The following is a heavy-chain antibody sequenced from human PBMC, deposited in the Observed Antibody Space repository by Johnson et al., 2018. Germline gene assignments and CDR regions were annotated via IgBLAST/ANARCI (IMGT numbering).Heavy chain of an antibody. CDR1: GFTFSDYY. CDR2: ISGEGSNI. CDR3: ARLPPLAYYYMDV. J-gene: IGHJ6*03. V-gene: IGHV3-11*01. Sequence: QVQLVESGGGLVKPGGSLRLSCAASGFTFSDYYMSWVRQAPGKGLEWLSYISGEGSNINYRDSAEGRLTISMDNAKNSLYLQGDSLRAEDTVVYCCARLPPLAYYYMDVWGKGTTVTVSS.